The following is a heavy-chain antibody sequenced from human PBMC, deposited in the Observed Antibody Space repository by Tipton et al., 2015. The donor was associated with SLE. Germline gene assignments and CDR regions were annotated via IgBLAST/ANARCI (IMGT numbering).Heavy chain of an antibody. J-gene: IGHJ4*02. CDR2: INWNGGST. V-gene: IGHV3-20*04. CDR1: GFTFDDYG. Sequence: SLRLSCAASGFTFDDYGMSWVRQAPGKGLEWVSGINWNGGSTGYADSVKGRFTISRDNAKNSLYLQMNSLRAEDTAVHYCARAKAAAGYFDYWGQGTLVTVSS. D-gene: IGHD6-13*01. CDR3: ARAKAAAGYFDY.